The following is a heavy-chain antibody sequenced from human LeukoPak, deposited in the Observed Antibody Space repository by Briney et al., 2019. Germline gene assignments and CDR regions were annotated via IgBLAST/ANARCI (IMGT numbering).Heavy chain of an antibody. V-gene: IGHV4-4*09. CDR2: IYTSGST. CDR1: GGSISSYY. J-gene: IGHJ5*02. D-gene: IGHD2-2*01. Sequence: SETLSLTCTVSGGSISSYYWSWIRQPPGKGLEWIGYIYTSGSTNYNPSLKSRVTISVDTSKNQFSLKLSSVTAADTAAYYCARHHCSSTGCHRYSNWFDPWGQGTLVTVSS. CDR3: ARHHCSSTGCHRYSNWFDP.